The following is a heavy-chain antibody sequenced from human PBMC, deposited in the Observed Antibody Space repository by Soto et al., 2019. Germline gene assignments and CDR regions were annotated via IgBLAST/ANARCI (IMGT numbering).Heavy chain of an antibody. CDR2: IDPSDSYT. D-gene: IGHD3-22*01. J-gene: IGHJ3*02. Sequence: GESLKISCXGSGYSFTSYWISWVRQMPGKGLEWMGRIDPSDSYTNYSPSFQGHVTISADKSISTAYLQWSSLKASDTAMYYCARHYAYYYDSSGSATGAFDIWGQGTMVTVSS. V-gene: IGHV5-10-1*01. CDR3: ARHYAYYYDSSGSATGAFDI. CDR1: GYSFTSYW.